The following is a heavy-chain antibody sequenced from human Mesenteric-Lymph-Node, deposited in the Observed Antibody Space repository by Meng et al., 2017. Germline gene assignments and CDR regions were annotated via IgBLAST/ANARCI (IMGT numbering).Heavy chain of an antibody. D-gene: IGHD3-10*01. CDR1: GGSISSNGFY. J-gene: IGHJ4*02. CDR3: ARRRGGSGRDC. Sequence: APRLVKPSVPLSLTCTFSGGSISSNGFYGYWVRQPPGKGLEWIGAIYHSGSTSSNPSLQSRVTMFVDTSKNQFSLMLTSVTATDTAVYYCARRRGGSGRDCWGQGTLVTVSS. CDR2: IYHSGST. V-gene: IGHV4-39*01.